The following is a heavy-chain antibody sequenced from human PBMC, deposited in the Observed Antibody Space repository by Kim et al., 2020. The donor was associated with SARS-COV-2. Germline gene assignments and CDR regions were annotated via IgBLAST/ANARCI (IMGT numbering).Heavy chain of an antibody. CDR1: GFSLKHTG. CDR2: VSEDESHN. CDR3: ARRMALSAMDY. Sequence: WGSLRLSCVTSGFSLKHTGIYWVRQAPGKGLEWISYVSEDESHNSYADSVKGRFTVSRDDGKNSVFLQMNSLRDEDTALYYCARRMALSAMDYWGQGTLVTVSS. V-gene: IGHV3-48*02. D-gene: IGHD2-8*01. J-gene: IGHJ4*02.